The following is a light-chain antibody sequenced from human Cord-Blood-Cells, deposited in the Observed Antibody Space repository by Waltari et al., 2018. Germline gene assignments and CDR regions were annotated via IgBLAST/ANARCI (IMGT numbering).Light chain of an antibody. V-gene: IGLV3-19*01. CDR2: GKN. J-gene: IGLJ2*01. CDR1: SLRSYY. Sequence: SSELTQDPAVSVALGQTVRITCQGDSLRSYYASWYQQKPGQAPVLFIYGKNNRPSGIPDRFCGSCSGNTASLTITGAHAEDEADYYCNSRDSSGNHLVFGGGTKLTVI. CDR3: NSRDSSGNHLV.